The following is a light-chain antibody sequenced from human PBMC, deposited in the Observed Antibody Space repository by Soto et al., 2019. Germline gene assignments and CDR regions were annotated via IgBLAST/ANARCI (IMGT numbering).Light chain of an antibody. CDR3: QQRHMWPIT. CDR2: DAY. CDR1: QSFRGL. Sequence: EVVLTQSPVTLSLSPGERATLSCRASQSFRGLLAWYQQKPGQAPRLLIYDAYNRATGIPPRFSGSGSGTDFTLTISSLEXXXXAVYYCQQRHMWPITFGQGTRLEMK. V-gene: IGKV3-11*01. J-gene: IGKJ5*01.